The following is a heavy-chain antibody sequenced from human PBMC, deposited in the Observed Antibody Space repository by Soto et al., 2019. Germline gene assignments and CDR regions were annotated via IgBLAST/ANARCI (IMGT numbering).Heavy chain of an antibody. J-gene: IGHJ3*02. CDR1: GYTLTELS. Sequence: ASVKVSCKVSGYTLTELSMHWVRQAPGKGLEWMGGFDPEDGERIYAQKFQGRVTMTEDTSTDTAYMELSSLRSEDTAVYYCATASAVAGSDDAFDIWGQGTMVTVS. V-gene: IGHV1-24*01. CDR3: ATASAVAGSDDAFDI. D-gene: IGHD6-19*01. CDR2: FDPEDGER.